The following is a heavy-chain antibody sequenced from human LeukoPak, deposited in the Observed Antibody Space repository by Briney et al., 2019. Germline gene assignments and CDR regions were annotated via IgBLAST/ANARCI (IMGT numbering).Heavy chain of an antibody. CDR3: AKKSCSSTSCLHP. CDR1: GYTFTNYD. J-gene: IGHJ5*02. V-gene: IGHV1-8*01. D-gene: IGHD2-2*01. Sequence: ASVTVSCKASGYTFTNYDINWVRQAAGQGLEWMAWMNPNTGKSGYAQRFQGRVTMTRDTSIDTAYMELSSLGSEDTAVYYCAKKSCSSTSCLHPWGQGTLVTVSS. CDR2: MNPNTGKS.